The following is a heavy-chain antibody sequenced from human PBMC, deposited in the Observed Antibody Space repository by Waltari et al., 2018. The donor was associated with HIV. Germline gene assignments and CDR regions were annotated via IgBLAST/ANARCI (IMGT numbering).Heavy chain of an antibody. CDR3: ARGGRGFLEWSGPVY. V-gene: IGHV1-2*02. Sequence: QVHLVQSGAKVKKPGASVKVSCKASGYAFAAYSVHWVRQAPGQGFEWMGWINTSGGSTYSTQTLKDRVTMTRDTSIGTAYLELSRLKSDDTAVYYCARGGRGFLEWSGPVYWGQGSLVTVSS. J-gene: IGHJ4*02. CDR1: GYAFAAYS. CDR2: INTSGGST. D-gene: IGHD3-3*01.